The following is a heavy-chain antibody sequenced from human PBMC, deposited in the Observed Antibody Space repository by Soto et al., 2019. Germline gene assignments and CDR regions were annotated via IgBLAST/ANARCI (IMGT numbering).Heavy chain of an antibody. CDR3: ARGGRIAAAGQ. D-gene: IGHD6-13*01. CDR2: INHSGST. Sequence: SETLSLTCAVYGGSFSGYCWSWIRQPPGKGLEWIGEINHSGSTNYNPSLKSRVTISVDTSKNQFSLKLSSVTAADTAVYYCARGGRIAAAGQWGQGTMVTVSS. J-gene: IGHJ3*01. CDR1: GGSFSGYC. V-gene: IGHV4-34*01.